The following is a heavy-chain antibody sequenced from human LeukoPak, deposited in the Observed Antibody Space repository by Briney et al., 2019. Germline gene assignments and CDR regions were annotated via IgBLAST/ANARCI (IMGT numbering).Heavy chain of an antibody. D-gene: IGHD5-24*01. J-gene: IGHJ6*03. V-gene: IGHV4-38-2*02. CDR2: IYRSGST. CDR1: GYSISSGYY. Sequence: SETLSLTCTVSGYSISSGYYWGWIRQPPGKGLEWIGNIYRSGSTNYNPSLKSRVTISVDTSKNQFSLKLSSVTAADTAVYYCARGGGYNWDYYYYMDVWGKGTTVTISS. CDR3: ARGGGYNWDYYYYMDV.